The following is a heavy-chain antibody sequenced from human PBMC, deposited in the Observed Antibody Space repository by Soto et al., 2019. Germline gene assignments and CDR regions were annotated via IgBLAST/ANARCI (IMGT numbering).Heavy chain of an antibody. CDR1: SGSISSYY. CDR2: IHYSGST. CDR3: AGDQGTMVRGIGTFDY. Sequence: SETLSLTCTVSSGSISSYYWSWLRQSPGKGLEWIGYIHYSGSTNYNPSLKTRVTISVDTSKNQFSLKLTSVTAADTAVYYCAGDQGTMVRGIGTFDYWGQGTPVTVSS. V-gene: IGHV4-59*01. D-gene: IGHD3-10*01. J-gene: IGHJ4*02.